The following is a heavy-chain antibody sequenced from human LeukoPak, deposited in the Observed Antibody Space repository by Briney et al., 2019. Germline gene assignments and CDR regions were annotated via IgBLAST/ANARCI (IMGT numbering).Heavy chain of an antibody. V-gene: IGHV3-7*01. D-gene: IGHD6-19*01. J-gene: IGHJ4*02. CDR3: ARDLTGYSSGPTGY. CDR1: GFTFSSYW. CDR2: RKQDGSET. Sequence: AGSLRLSCAASGFTFSSYWMSWVRQAPRKGLERVANRKQDGSETYYVDSVKGRFTISRDNAKNSLYLQMNSVSAEDTAVYYCARDLTGYSSGPTGYWGQGTLVTVSS.